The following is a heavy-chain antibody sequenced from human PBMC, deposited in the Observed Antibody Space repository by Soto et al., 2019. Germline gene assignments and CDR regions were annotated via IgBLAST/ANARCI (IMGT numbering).Heavy chain of an antibody. CDR2: IKQDGSEK. D-gene: IGHD4-17*01. V-gene: IGHV3-7*01. CDR1: GFTFSSYW. J-gene: IGHJ4*02. CDR3: ASGGMTTVTTWNY. Sequence: EVQLVESGGGLVQPGGSLRLSCAASGFTFSSYWMSWVRQAPGKGLEWVANIKQDGSEKYYADSVKGRFTISRDNAKNSLYLQMNSLRAEDTAVYYCASGGMTTVTTWNYWGQGTLVTVSS.